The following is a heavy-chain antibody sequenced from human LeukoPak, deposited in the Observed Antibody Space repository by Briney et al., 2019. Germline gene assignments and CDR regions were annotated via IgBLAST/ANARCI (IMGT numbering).Heavy chain of an antibody. CDR3: AKSSGSYPKWFDP. J-gene: IGHJ5*02. V-gene: IGHV3-23*01. Sequence: PGGSLRLSCAASGFTFSSYAMSWVRQAPGKGLEWVSAISGSGGTTYYADSVKGRFTISRDNSKNTLFLQMNSLRAEDTAVYYCAKSSGSYPKWFDPWGQGTLVTVSS. CDR1: GFTFSSYA. D-gene: IGHD3-10*01. CDR2: ISGSGGTT.